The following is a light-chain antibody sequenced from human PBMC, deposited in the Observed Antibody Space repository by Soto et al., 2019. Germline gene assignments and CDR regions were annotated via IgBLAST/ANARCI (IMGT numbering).Light chain of an antibody. Sequence: DIRMTQSPSSLSASVGEKITITCRTSRRVNNYLNWYQQKPGKAPKLLIYGASSLQSGVPSRFSGGGSGTDFTLTISNVQPEDFATYFCQQSYIVPDTFGPGTTVNIK. CDR3: QQSYIVPDT. J-gene: IGKJ3*01. CDR1: RRVNNY. V-gene: IGKV1-39*01. CDR2: GAS.